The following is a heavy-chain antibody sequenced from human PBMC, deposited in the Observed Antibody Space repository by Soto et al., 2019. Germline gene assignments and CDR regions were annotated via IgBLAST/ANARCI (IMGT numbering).Heavy chain of an antibody. CDR1: GFTFSSYA. D-gene: IGHD2-15*01. Sequence: GGSLRLSCAASGFTFSSYAMSWVRQSPGKGLESVSLISGSVDRTYYTDSVKDRFTISRHNSKNTLYLQMSSLRAEDTAVYYYPREPSLNGGNPNGYIGYWGQGTLVTVSS. CDR2: ISGSVDRT. CDR3: PREPSLNGGNPNGYIGY. J-gene: IGHJ4*02. V-gene: IGHV3-23*01.